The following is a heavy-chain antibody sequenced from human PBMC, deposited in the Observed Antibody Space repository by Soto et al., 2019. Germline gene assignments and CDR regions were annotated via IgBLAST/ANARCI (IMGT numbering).Heavy chain of an antibody. J-gene: IGHJ4*02. CDR1: GFSLSTSGVG. D-gene: IGHD7-27*01. V-gene: IGHV2-5*02. CDR2: IYWDDDK. CDR3: AHSLIPNWGSRGAFDY. Sequence: QITLKESGPTLVKPTQTLTLTCTFSGFSLSTSGVGVGWIRQPPGKALEWLALIYWDDDKRYSPSLKSRLTITKDTSKNHVVHTMTNMDPVDTATYYCAHSLIPNWGSRGAFDYWGQGTLVTVSS.